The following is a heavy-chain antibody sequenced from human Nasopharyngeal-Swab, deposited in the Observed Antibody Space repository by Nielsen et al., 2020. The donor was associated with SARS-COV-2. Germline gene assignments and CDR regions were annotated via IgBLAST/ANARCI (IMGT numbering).Heavy chain of an antibody. CDR3: AATVTTGSYDFDY. D-gene: IGHD4-17*01. CDR2: IIPILGIA. Sequence: WVPQAPGQGLEWMGRIIPILGIANYAQKFQGRVTITADKSTSTAYMELSSLRSEDTAVYYCAATVTTGSYDFDYWGQGTLVTVSS. J-gene: IGHJ4*02. V-gene: IGHV1-69*02.